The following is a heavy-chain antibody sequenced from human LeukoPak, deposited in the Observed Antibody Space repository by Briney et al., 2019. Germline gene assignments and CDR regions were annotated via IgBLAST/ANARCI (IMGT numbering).Heavy chain of an antibody. J-gene: IGHJ5*02. V-gene: IGHV3-7*01. CDR2: IKQDGGEK. Sequence: SGGSLRLSCAASGFTFSRSWMTWVRQAPGKGLEWVANIKQDGGEKYYVDSVKGRFIISRDNAKNSVFLQMNSLRAEDTAVYYCATAGMTWGQGTRVTVSS. CDR1: GFTFSRSW. CDR3: ATAGMT.